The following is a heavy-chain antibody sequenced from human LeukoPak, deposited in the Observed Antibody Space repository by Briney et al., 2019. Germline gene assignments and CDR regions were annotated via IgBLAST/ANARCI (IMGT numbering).Heavy chain of an antibody. D-gene: IGHD5-18*01. CDR1: RFTFSNAR. CDR2: LKSKTCGGTR. Sequence: GGSLRLSCAASRFTFSNARMCWVRQAPGKGLEWVGRLKSKTCGGTRDYAAPVKGKFTISRDDSKNTLYLQMNSLKTEDTAVYYCTTDLATGIQEGTGGYWGQGTLVTVSS. CDR3: TTDLATGIQEGTGGY. V-gene: IGHV3-15*01. J-gene: IGHJ4*02.